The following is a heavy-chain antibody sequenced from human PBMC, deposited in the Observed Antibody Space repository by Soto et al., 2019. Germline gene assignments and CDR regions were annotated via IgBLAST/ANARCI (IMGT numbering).Heavy chain of an antibody. V-gene: IGHV3-9*01. D-gene: IGHD4-17*01. CDR2: ISWSSGSI. J-gene: IGHJ6*02. CDR1: GFRFDDYA. Sequence: HPGGSLRLSCAASGFRFDDYAMHWVRQAPGKGLEWVSGISWSSGSIGYAASVKGRFTISRDNDGNSLFLQMNGLRSDDTALYYCARTTVTTGFYYGMDLWGQGTMVTVS. CDR3: ARTTVTTGFYYGMDL.